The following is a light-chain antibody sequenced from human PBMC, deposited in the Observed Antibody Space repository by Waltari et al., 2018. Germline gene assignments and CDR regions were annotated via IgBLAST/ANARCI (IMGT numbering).Light chain of an antibody. CDR1: SGHTRTA. J-gene: IGLJ2*01. CDR3: QTWDTEVVV. CDR2: VNSDGGH. Sequence: QLVVTHSPSASASLGASVQLTCTLSSGHTRTAIACQHQQSETGPRFLMRVNSDGGHTKGDGIPDRFSGSSSGAERYLTISSVQSEDEGDYYCQTWDTEVVVFGGGTKVTVL. V-gene: IGLV4-69*01.